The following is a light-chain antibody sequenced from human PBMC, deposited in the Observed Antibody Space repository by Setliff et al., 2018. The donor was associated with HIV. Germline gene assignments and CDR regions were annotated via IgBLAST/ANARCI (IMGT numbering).Light chain of an antibody. CDR3: TSYAGSKTYV. V-gene: IGLV2-8*01. CDR2: DVS. Sequence: QSALTQPASVSGSPGQSITISCTGTRIDVGGYMYVSWYQQHPGKAPKVIIYDVSNRPSGVPDRFSGSKSGDTASLTVSGLQAEDEADYFCTSYAGSKTYVFGTGTKAPS. J-gene: IGLJ1*01. CDR1: RIDVGGYMY.